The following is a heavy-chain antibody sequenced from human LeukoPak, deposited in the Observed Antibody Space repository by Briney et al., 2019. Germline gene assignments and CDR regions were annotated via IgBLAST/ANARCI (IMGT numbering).Heavy chain of an antibody. D-gene: IGHD2-15*01. CDR1: GYTFTGYY. CDR3: ARVRCSGGSCYSWFDP. CDR2: INPNSGGT. V-gene: IGHV1-2*02. J-gene: IGHJ5*02. Sequence: ASVKVSCKASGYTFTGYYMHWVRQAPGQGLEWMGWINPNSGGTNYAQKFRGRVTMTRDTSISTAYMELSRLRSDDTAVYYCARVRCSGGSCYSWFDPWGQGTLVTVSS.